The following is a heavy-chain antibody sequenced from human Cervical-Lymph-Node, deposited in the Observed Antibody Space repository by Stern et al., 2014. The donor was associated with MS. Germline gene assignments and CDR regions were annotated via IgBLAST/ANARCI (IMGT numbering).Heavy chain of an antibody. Sequence: VQLVQSGAEVKKPGASVKVSCKASGYTFTGYDINWVRQATGQGLEWMGWMNPNSGNTGYAQKFQGRVTMTRNTSISTAYMELSSLRSEDTAVYYCARDNCRYRYYYGMDVWGQGTTVTVSS. CDR3: ARDNCRYRYYYGMDV. CDR2: MNPNSGNT. D-gene: IGHD1-20*01. J-gene: IGHJ6*02. CDR1: GYTFTGYD. V-gene: IGHV1-8*01.